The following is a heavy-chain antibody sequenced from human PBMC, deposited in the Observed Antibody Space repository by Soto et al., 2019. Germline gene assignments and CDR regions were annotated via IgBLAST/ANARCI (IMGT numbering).Heavy chain of an antibody. CDR2: ISHDGSKQ. D-gene: IGHD1-26*01. CDR1: GFNFSNYN. V-gene: IGHV3-30*03. J-gene: IGHJ4*02. Sequence: QVQVVESGGGVVQPGRSLRLSCAASGFNFSNYNMHCVHQAPGMGLECVAIISHDGSKQYSACSVKCQFSISRDNAKNILFLQLYSLRAEDTAVYHCATELKYETLDHWCQGTLVRVSS. CDR3: ATELKYETLDH.